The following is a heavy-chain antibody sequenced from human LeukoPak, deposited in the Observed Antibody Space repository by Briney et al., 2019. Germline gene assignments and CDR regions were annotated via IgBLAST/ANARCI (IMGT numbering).Heavy chain of an antibody. Sequence: GGSLRLSCVASGFTFSNYGMHWVRQAPGKGLEWVAFIQYEGKNKDYAEAVKGRFTISSDNSKNTLFLQMNNLTAEDTALYYCAKGYWVLRKGFDSWSQGTLVTVSS. CDR2: IQYEGKNK. V-gene: IGHV3-30*02. D-gene: IGHD2-15*01. J-gene: IGHJ4*02. CDR3: AKGYWVLRKGFDS. CDR1: GFTFSNYG.